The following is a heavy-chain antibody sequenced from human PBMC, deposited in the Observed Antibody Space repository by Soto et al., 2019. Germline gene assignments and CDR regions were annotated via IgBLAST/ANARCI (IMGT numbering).Heavy chain of an antibody. Sequence: SETLSLTCAVYGGSFSGYYWSWIRQPPGKGLEWIGEINHSGSTNYNPSLKSRVTISVDTSKNQFSLKLSSVTAADTAVYYCARGGGSYWWFDPWGQGTLVTVSS. CDR1: GGSFSGYY. CDR3: ARGGGSYWWFDP. J-gene: IGHJ5*02. D-gene: IGHD1-26*01. CDR2: INHSGST. V-gene: IGHV4-34*01.